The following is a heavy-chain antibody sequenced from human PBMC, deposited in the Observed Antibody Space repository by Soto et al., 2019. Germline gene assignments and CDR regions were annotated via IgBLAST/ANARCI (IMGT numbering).Heavy chain of an antibody. J-gene: IGHJ3*02. CDR1: GGSFSDYY. V-gene: IGHV4-34*01. CDR3: ARVGLTTVVTSDAFDI. Sequence: LSETLSLTCAVYGGSFSDYYWSWIRQPPGEGLEWIGDINYSGSTNYNPSLKSRVTISVDTSKNQFSLKLSSVTAADTAVYYCARVGLTTVVTSDAFDIWGQGTMVTVSS. CDR2: INYSGST. D-gene: IGHD4-17*01.